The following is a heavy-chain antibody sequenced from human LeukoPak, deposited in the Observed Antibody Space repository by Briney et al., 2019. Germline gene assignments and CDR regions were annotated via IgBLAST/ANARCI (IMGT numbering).Heavy chain of an antibody. V-gene: IGHV4-59*08. Sequence: SETLSLTCTVSGGSISNYYWSWIRQPPGKGLEWIGYIYYSGSTYYNPSLKSRVTISVDTSKNQFSLKLSSVTAADTAVYYCARGRGRVSGYLGSVWGQGTLVTVSS. CDR2: IYYSGST. CDR3: ARGRGRVSGYLGSV. CDR1: GGSISNYY. D-gene: IGHD5-12*01. J-gene: IGHJ4*02.